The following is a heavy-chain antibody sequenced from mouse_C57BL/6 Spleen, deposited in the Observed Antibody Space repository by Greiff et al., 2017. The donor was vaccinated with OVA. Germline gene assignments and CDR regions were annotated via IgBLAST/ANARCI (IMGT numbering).Heavy chain of an antibody. Sequence: QVQLQQSGAELVKPGASVKLSCKASGYTFTSYWMQWVKQRPGQGLEWIGEIDPSDSYTNYNQKFKGKATLTVDTSSSTAYMQLSSLTSEDSAVYYCARWRLPRYFDVWGTGTTVTVSS. D-gene: IGHD2-2*01. CDR2: IDPSDSYT. CDR3: ARWRLPRYFDV. V-gene: IGHV1-50*01. J-gene: IGHJ1*03. CDR1: GYTFTSYW.